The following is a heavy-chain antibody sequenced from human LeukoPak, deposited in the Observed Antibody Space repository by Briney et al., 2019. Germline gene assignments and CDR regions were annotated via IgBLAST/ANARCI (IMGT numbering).Heavy chain of an antibody. Sequence: PGGSLRLSCAASGFTFSSYAMSWVRQAPGKGLGYVSAISTNGDATFYANSVKGRFTISRDNSKNTLYLQMGSLRAEDMAVYYCVRVGNYREFDYWGQGTLVTVSS. V-gene: IGHV3-64*01. CDR1: GFTFSSYA. CDR3: VRVGNYREFDY. CDR2: ISTNGDAT. J-gene: IGHJ4*02. D-gene: IGHD1-7*01.